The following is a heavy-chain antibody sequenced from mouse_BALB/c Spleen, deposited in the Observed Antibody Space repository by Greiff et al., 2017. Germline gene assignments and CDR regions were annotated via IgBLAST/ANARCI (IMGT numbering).Heavy chain of an antibody. V-gene: IGHV5-17*02. J-gene: IGHJ3*01. CDR1: GFTFSSFG. Sequence: EVMLVESGGGLVQPGGSLKLSCAASGFTFSSFGMHWVRQAPEKGLEWVAYISSGSSTIYYADTVKGRFTISRDNPKNTLFLQMTSLRSEDTAMYYCARGGTGTGWFAYWGQGTLVTVSA. CDR3: ARGGTGTGWFAY. CDR2: ISSGSSTI. D-gene: IGHD4-1*01.